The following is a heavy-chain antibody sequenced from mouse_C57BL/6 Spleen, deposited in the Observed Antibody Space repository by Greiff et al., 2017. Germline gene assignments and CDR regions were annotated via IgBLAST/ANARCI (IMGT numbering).Heavy chain of an antibody. D-gene: IGHD2-2*01. CDR1: GYTFTSYW. CDR2: IDPSDSYT. V-gene: IGHV1-59*01. CDR3: ARLGLRQAWFAY. Sequence: VQLQQPGAELVRPGTSVKLSCKASGYTFTSYWLHWVKQRPGQGLEWIGVIDPSDSYTNYNQKFKGKATLTVDTSSSTAYMQLSSLTSEYSSVYSGARLGLRQAWFAYWGQGTLVTVSA. J-gene: IGHJ3*01.